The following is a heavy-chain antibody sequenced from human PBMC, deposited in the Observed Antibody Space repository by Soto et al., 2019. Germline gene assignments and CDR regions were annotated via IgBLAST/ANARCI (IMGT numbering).Heavy chain of an antibody. Sequence: LGESLKISCKGSGYSFTSYWISWVRQMPGKGLEWMGRIDPSDSYTNYSPSFQGHVTISADKSISTAYLQWSSLKASDTAMYYCARGLYYYGSGGYYPRYYYGMDVWGQGTTVTVSS. CDR1: GYSFTSYW. V-gene: IGHV5-10-1*01. CDR3: ARGLYYYGSGGYYPRYYYGMDV. CDR2: IDPSDSYT. D-gene: IGHD3-10*01. J-gene: IGHJ6*02.